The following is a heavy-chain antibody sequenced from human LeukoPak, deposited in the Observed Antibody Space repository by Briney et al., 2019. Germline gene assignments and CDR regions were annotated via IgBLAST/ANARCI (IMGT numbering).Heavy chain of an antibody. CDR2: IYYSGST. D-gene: IGHD3-3*01. Sequence: PSETLSLTCTVSGGSISSSSYYWGWIRQPPGKGLEWIGSIYYSGSTYYNPSLKSRVTISVDTSKNQFSLKLSSVTAADTAVYYCAREPGQVIFGVVEGGDYYYYMDVWGKGTTVTVSS. V-gene: IGHV4-39*07. J-gene: IGHJ6*03. CDR1: GGSISSSSYY. CDR3: AREPGQVIFGVVEGGDYYYYMDV.